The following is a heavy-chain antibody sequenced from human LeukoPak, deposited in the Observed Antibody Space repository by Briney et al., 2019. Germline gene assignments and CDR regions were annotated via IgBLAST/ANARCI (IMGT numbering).Heavy chain of an antibody. V-gene: IGHV3-11*04. CDR2: ISSSGSTI. CDR3: ARGFIPRGWQLVLPYYFDY. Sequence: GGSLRLSCAASGFTFSDYYMSWIRQAPGKGLEWVSYISSSGSTIYYADSVKGRFTISRDNAKNSLYLQMNSLRAEDTAVYYCARGFIPRGWQLVLPYYFDYWGQGTLVTVSS. J-gene: IGHJ4*02. CDR1: GFTFSDYY. D-gene: IGHD6-6*01.